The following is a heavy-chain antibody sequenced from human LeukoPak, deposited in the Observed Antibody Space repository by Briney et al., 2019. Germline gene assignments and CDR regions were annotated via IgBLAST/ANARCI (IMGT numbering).Heavy chain of an antibody. CDR1: GGSISSGGYY. D-gene: IGHD2-21*01. V-gene: IGHV4-30-4*08. J-gene: IGHJ4*02. Sequence: TLSLTCTVSGGSISSGGYYWSWIRQPPWKGLEWIGYIYYSGSTYYNPSLKSRVTISVDTSKNQFSLKLSSVTAADTAVYYCARTQNYCGGDCYLFDYWGQGTLVTVSS. CDR3: ARTQNYCGGDCYLFDY. CDR2: IYYSGST.